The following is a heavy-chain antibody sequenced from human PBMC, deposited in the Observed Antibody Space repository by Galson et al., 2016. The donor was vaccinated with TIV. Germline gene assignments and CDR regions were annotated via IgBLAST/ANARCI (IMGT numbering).Heavy chain of an antibody. V-gene: IGHV4-59*01. Sequence: WTWIRQPPGKGLEWIGYIYYNGPTNYSPSLKSRVTFSVDTSKNQVSLKLNSVTAADTAVYYCARERRDYYYGMDVWGQGTTVIVSS. CDR3: ARERRDYYYGMDV. CDR2: IYYNGPT. J-gene: IGHJ6*02.